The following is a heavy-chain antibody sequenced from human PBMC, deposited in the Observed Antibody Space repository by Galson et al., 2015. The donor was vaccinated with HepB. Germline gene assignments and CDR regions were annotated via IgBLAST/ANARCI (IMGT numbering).Heavy chain of an antibody. Sequence: SLRLSCAASRFTFSIYAMSWVRQAPGKGLEWVSVISGSGDSTYYADSVKGRFTISRDNLKNRVYLQMNSLRAEDTAVYFCAKGDVVYEGCYDYWGQGTLVTVSS. D-gene: IGHD2-8*02. CDR3: AKGDVVYEGCYDY. CDR1: RFTFSIYA. V-gene: IGHV3-23*01. J-gene: IGHJ4*02. CDR2: ISGSGDST.